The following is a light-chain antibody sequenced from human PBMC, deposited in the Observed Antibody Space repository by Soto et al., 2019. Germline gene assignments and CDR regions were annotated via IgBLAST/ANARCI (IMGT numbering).Light chain of an antibody. Sequence: QSALTQPASVSGSPGQSITISCTATTSDVGVYNYVSWYQQHPGKAPKLMIYEVINRPSGVSNRFSGSKSGNTASLIISGLQAEDEADYSCGSYTSSSTLVFGGGTKVTVL. J-gene: IGLJ2*01. V-gene: IGLV2-14*01. CDR2: EVI. CDR1: TSDVGVYNY. CDR3: GSYTSSSTLV.